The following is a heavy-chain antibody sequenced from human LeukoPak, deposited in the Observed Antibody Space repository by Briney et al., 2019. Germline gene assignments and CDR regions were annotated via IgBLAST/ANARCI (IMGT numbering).Heavy chain of an antibody. V-gene: IGHV4-59*01. Sequence: SETLSLTCTVSGGSISSYYWSWIRQPPGKGLEWIGYIYYSGSTNYNPSLKSRVTISVDTSKNQFSLKLGSVTAADTAVYYCARVFEGRTDYYMDVWGKGTTVTVSS. J-gene: IGHJ6*03. CDR2: IYYSGST. CDR1: GGSISSYY. CDR3: ARVFEGRTDYYMDV.